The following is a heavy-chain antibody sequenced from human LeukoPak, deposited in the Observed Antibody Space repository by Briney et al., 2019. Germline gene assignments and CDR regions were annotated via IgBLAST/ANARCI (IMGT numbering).Heavy chain of an antibody. CDR1: GFTFSAFW. J-gene: IGHJ4*02. V-gene: IGHV3-7*01. CDR2: IKPDGSDS. CDR3: ARLFGGVTTFDY. D-gene: IGHD4-17*01. Sequence: GGSLRLSCAASGFTFSAFWMSWVRQGPGKGLEWVASIKPDGSDSHHVDSVMGRFTISRDNAKNLLYLQMNSLNAEDTAVYYCARLFGGVTTFDYWGQGALVTVSS.